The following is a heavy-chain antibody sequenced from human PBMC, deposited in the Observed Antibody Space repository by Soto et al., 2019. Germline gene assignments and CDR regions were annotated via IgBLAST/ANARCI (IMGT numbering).Heavy chain of an antibody. D-gene: IGHD6-13*01. CDR2: IYPGDSDT. CDR1: GYSFTSYW. CDR3: ARTAAAGKYYYGVDV. V-gene: IGHV5-51*01. J-gene: IGHJ6*02. Sequence: EVQLVQSGAEVKKPGESLKISCKGSGYSFTSYWIGWVRQMPGKGLAWMGIIYPGDSDTRYSPSFQGQVTISADKSISTAYLQWSSLKASDTAIYYCARTAAAGKYYYGVDVWGQGTTVTVSS.